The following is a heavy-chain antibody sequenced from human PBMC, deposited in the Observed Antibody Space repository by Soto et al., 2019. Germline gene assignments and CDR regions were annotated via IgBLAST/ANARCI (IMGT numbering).Heavy chain of an antibody. V-gene: IGHV1-46*01. CDR3: ARVKEYYDCSGSDSESHPADYYRMDV. CDR1: GYTFTSYY. CDR2: INPSGGST. Sequence: ASVKVSCKASGYTFTSYYMHWVRQAPGQGLEWMGIINPSGGSTSYAQKFQGRVTMTRDTSTSTVYMELSSLRSEDTAVYYCARVKEYYDCSGSDSESHPADYYRMDVWGQGTTVTVSS. J-gene: IGHJ6*02. D-gene: IGHD3-22*01.